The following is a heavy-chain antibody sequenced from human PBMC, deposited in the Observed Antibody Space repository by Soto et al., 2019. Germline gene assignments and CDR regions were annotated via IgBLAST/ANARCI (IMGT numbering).Heavy chain of an antibody. V-gene: IGHV1-8*01. D-gene: IGHD3-16*02. CDR2: MNPNRGNT. CDR1: GYTFTSYD. J-gene: IGHJ5*02. CDR3: ARVRRGDGYRSAGRGKFDP. Sequence: QVQLVQSGAEVKKPGASVKVSCMASGYTFTSYDINWVRQATGQGIEWMGWMNPNRGNTGYAQKFQGRVTMTRNTSISTAYMELSSLRSEDTAVYYCARVRRGDGYRSAGRGKFDPWGQGTLVTVSS.